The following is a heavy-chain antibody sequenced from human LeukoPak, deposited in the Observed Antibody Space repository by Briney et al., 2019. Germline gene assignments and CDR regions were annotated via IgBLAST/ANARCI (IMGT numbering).Heavy chain of an antibody. CDR3: ARDGFLGPVTAYLDY. V-gene: IGHV3-33*01. CDR1: GFTFSSYG. Sequence: GGSLRLSCAASGFTFSSYGMHWVRQAPGKELEWVAVIWYDGSNKYYADSVKGRFTISRDNARNTLYLQMNSLRAEDTAVYYCARDGFLGPVTAYLDYWGQGTPVTVSS. D-gene: IGHD2-21*02. CDR2: IWYDGSNK. J-gene: IGHJ4*02.